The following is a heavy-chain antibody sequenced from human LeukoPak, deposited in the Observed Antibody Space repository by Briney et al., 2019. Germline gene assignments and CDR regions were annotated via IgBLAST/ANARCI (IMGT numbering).Heavy chain of an antibody. CDR1: GYTFTSYD. D-gene: IGHD6-19*01. CDR3: ATDLKGVAVAGFDP. V-gene: IGHV1-8*02. Sequence: ASVKVSCKASGYTFTSYDINWVRQATGQGLEWMGWMNPNSGNTGYAQKFQGRVTMTEDTSTDTAYMELSSLRSEDTAVYYCATDLKGVAVAGFDPWGQGALVTVSS. J-gene: IGHJ5*02. CDR2: MNPNSGNT.